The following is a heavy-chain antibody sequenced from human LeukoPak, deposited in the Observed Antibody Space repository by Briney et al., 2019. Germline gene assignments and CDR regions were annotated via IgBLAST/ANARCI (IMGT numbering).Heavy chain of an antibody. V-gene: IGHV4-59*01. CDR1: GGSISNYY. D-gene: IGHD2-15*01. CDR3: ARAALGGGSCYFDY. Sequence: NSSETLSLTCTVSGGSISNYYWSWIRQPPGKRLEWIGYIYYSGSTNYNPSLKSRVTISVDTSKNQFSLKLSSVTAADTAVYYCARAALGGGSCYFDYWGQGTLVTVSS. J-gene: IGHJ4*02. CDR2: IYYSGST.